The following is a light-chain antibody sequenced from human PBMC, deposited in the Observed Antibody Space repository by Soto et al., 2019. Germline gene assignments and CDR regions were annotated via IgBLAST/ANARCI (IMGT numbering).Light chain of an antibody. CDR3: QHSYSIPYT. Sequence: DIQMTQSPSSLSASVGERVTISCRASQSINAFLTWYQQKPGEAPRLLIYGASNLQGGVPSRFSGSGSVTDFTLTISSLQPEDFALYYCQHSYSIPYTFGQGTKLEIK. J-gene: IGKJ2*01. CDR1: QSINAF. CDR2: GAS. V-gene: IGKV1-39*01.